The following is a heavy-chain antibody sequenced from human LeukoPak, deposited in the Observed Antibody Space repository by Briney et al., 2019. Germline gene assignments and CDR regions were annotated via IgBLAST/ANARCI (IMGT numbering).Heavy chain of an antibody. V-gene: IGHV4-34*01. D-gene: IGHD1-20*01. CDR3: ERGHLTGRGYFDY. CDR1: GGSFSGYY. J-gene: IGHJ4*02. Sequence: PSETLSLTCAVYGGSFSGYYWSWIRQPPGKGLEWIGEINHSGSTNYNPSLKSRVTISVGTFKKQFSLKLNSVTAADTAVYYCERGHLTGRGYFDYWGQGTLVTVSS. CDR2: INHSGST.